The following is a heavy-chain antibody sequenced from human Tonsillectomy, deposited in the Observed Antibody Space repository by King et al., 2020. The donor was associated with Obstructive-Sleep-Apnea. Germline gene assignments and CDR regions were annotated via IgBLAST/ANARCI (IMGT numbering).Heavy chain of an antibody. CDR1: GFTFSSYS. CDR3: AREIVTGYFDY. CDR2: ISSSSIYI. J-gene: IGHJ4*02. V-gene: IGHV3-21*01. D-gene: IGHD7-27*01. Sequence: VQLVESGGGLVKPGGSLRLSCAASGFTFSSYSMNWVRQAPGKGLEWGSSISSSSIYIYYADSVKGRFTISSDNAKNSLYLQMNSLRAEDTAVYYCAREIVTGYFDYWGQGTLVTVSS.